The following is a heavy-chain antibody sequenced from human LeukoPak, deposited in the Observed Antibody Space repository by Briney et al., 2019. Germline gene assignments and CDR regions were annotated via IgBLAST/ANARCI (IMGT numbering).Heavy chain of an antibody. CDR2: IGTAGDT. CDR1: GFTFSSYD. V-gene: IGHV3-13*01. D-gene: IGHD3-10*01. CDR3: ARVGSGSRAAVGAPLDF. J-gene: IGHJ4*02. Sequence: PGGSLRLSCAASGFTFSSYDMHWVRQATGKGLEWVSAIGTAGDTYYPGSVKGRFTISRDNAENSLYLQLNSLRAEDTAVYYCARVGSGSRAAVGAPLDFGGQGTLVTVSS.